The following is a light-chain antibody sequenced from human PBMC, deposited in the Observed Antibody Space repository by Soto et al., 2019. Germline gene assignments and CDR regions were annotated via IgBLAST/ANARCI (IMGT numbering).Light chain of an antibody. CDR1: QGITTF. CDR3: LQHNSYPYT. CDR2: GAS. J-gene: IGKJ2*01. V-gene: IGKV1-17*03. Sequence: DIQMTQSPSAMSASVGDTVTVTFRASQGITTFLACFRQRPGKVPERLIYGASSLQSGVPSRFSGRGSGTEFTLTISSLQPEDFGTYYCLQHNSYPYTFGPGTKVDIK.